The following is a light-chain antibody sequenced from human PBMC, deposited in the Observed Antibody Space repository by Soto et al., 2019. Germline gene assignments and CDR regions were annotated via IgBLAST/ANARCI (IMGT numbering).Light chain of an antibody. V-gene: IGLV2-14*01. CDR1: SRDVGGYNY. Sequence: QSALTQPASVSGSPGQSITISCTGTSRDVGGYNYVSWYQQHPGKAPKLMIYEVSNRPSGVSNRFSGSNSGNTASLTISGLQAEDEADYYCSSYTSSGTPVVFGGGTKLTVL. CDR3: SSYTSSGTPVV. CDR2: EVS. J-gene: IGLJ2*01.